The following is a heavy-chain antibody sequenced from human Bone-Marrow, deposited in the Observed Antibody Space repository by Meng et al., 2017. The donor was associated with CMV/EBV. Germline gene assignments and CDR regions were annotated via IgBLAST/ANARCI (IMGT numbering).Heavy chain of an antibody. CDR2: IHYHGN. CDR3: VKGRSLFHY. Sequence: AWRLSCAASGFIFSSLAMTWVRQAPGKGLEWVSTIHYHGNDYGDSVKGRFTVSRDDAKNMVYLQMNSLRDEDTAVYYCVKGRSLFHYWGRGTLVTVSS. V-gene: IGHV3-23*03. CDR1: GFIFSSLA. J-gene: IGHJ4*02.